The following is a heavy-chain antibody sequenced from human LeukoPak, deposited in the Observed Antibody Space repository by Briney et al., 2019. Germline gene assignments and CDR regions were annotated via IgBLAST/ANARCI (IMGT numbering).Heavy chain of an antibody. CDR3: GKNRYSGSLSPFDI. J-gene: IGHJ3*02. CDR1: GFTFGKYW. D-gene: IGHD1-26*01. Sequence: PGGSLRLSCVASGFTFGKYWMSWVRQAPGKGLEWVSAISGGGGNTYYADSVKGRFTISRDNSKNTLYLQMNSLRAEDTAVYYCGKNRYSGSLSPFDIWGQGTMVTVSS. V-gene: IGHV3-23*01. CDR2: ISGGGGNT.